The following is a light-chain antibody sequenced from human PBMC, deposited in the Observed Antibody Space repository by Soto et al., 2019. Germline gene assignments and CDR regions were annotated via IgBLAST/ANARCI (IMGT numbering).Light chain of an antibody. CDR1: QSIGGS. Sequence: EIVMTQSPATLSVSPGERATLSCRASQSIGGSLAWYQQKPGQPPRLLFYGASNRATGVPARFSGSGSGTNCTLTISSLQSEDFAVYYCQQYANWWAFGQGTKVEIK. CDR2: GAS. V-gene: IGKV3-15*01. CDR3: QQYANWWA. J-gene: IGKJ1*01.